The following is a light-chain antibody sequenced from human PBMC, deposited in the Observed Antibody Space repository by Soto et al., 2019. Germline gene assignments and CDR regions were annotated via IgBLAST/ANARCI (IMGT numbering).Light chain of an antibody. V-gene: IGLV2-23*01. CDR2: EDT. J-gene: IGLJ1*01. CDR3: SSYALISPDV. Sequence: QSVLTQPASVSGSPGQSITISCTGTSSDVGGYNLVSWYQQHPGKAPKRLIYEDTKRRSGVSNHFSGSKSGNTAALTISGLQAEDEADYYCSSYALISPDVFVTGTKVTVL. CDR1: SSDVGGYNL.